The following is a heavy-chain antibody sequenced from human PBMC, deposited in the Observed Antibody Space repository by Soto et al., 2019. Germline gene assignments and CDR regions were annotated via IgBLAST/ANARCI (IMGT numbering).Heavy chain of an antibody. V-gene: IGHV3-23*01. J-gene: IGHJ4*02. CDR3: AKSSSYDYVWGSYRFDY. D-gene: IGHD3-16*02. CDR1: GFTFNSYA. CDR2: LSGGGGST. Sequence: EVQLLESGGGLVQPGGSLRLSCAASGFTFNSYAMNWVRQAPGKGLEWVSGLSGGGGSTYYAASVKGRFTISRDNSKITLFLQMNSLRAEDTAVYYCAKSSSYDYVWGSYRFDYWGQGTLVTVSS.